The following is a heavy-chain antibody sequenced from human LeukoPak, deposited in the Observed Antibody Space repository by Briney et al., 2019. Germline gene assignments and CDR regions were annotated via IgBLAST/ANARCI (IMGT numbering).Heavy chain of an antibody. Sequence: GGSLRLSCAASGFTFSSYGMHWVRQAPGKGLEWVAFIRYDGGNKYYADSVKGRFTISRVNSKNTLYLQMNSLRAEDTAVYYCTKDRGKMATTPWGQGTLVTVSS. CDR2: IRYDGGNK. J-gene: IGHJ5*02. V-gene: IGHV3-30*02. CDR1: GFTFSSYG. CDR3: TKDRGKMATTP. D-gene: IGHD5-24*01.